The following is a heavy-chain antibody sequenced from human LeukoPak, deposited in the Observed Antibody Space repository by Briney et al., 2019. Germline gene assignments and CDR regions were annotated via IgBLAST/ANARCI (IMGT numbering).Heavy chain of an antibody. CDR3: ARVGEQWLVFFDY. J-gene: IGHJ4*02. CDR2: TYYRSKWYN. D-gene: IGHD6-19*01. CDR1: GDSVSSNSAA. V-gene: IGHV6-1*01. Sequence: SQTLSLTSALSGDSVSSNSAAWNWIRQSPSRGLEWLGRTYYRSKWYNDYAVSVKSRITINPDTSKNQFALQLNSWTPEDTAVYYCARVGEQWLVFFDYWGQGTLVTVSS.